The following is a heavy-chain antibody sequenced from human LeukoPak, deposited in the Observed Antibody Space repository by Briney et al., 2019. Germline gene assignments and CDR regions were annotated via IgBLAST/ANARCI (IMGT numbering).Heavy chain of an antibody. D-gene: IGHD2-2*01. CDR2: IYYSGST. Sequence: SETLSLTCTVSGGSISSSYWSWIRQPPGKGLEWIGYIYYSGSTNYNPSLVSRVTISVGTSKNQFSLKLSSVTAADTAVYYCARVGVPAATFDYWGQGTLVTVSS. J-gene: IGHJ4*02. V-gene: IGHV4-59*01. CDR3: ARVGVPAATFDY. CDR1: GGSISSSY.